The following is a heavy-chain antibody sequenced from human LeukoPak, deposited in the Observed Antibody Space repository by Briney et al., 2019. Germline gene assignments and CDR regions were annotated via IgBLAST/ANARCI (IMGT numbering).Heavy chain of an antibody. D-gene: IGHD4-17*01. CDR2: INHSGST. CDR3: ARETSMGYGDYVGGEDY. V-gene: IGHV4-34*01. J-gene: IGHJ4*02. Sequence: SETLSLTCAVYGGSFSGYYWSWIRQPPGKGLEWIGEINHSGSTNYNPSLKSRVTISVDTSKNQFSLKLSSVTAAGTAVYYCARETSMGYGDYVGGEDYWGQGTLVTVSS. CDR1: GGSFSGYY.